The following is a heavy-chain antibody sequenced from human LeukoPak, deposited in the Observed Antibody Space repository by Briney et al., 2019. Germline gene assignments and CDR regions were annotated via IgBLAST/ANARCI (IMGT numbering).Heavy chain of an antibody. D-gene: IGHD3-9*01. V-gene: IGHV1-2*02. Sequence: VASVKVSCKASGYTFTGYYMHWVRQAPGQGLEWMGWINPNSGGTNYAQKFQGRVTMTRDTSISTAYMELSRLRSDDTAVYYCAKDEAVSLRYFDWLLSSGGENWFDPWGQGTLVTVSS. CDR3: AKDEAVSLRYFDWLLSSGGENWFDP. CDR2: INPNSGGT. J-gene: IGHJ5*02. CDR1: GYTFTGYY.